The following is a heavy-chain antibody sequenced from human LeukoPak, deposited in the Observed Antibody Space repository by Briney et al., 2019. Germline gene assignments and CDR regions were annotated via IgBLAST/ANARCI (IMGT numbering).Heavy chain of an antibody. J-gene: IGHJ4*02. Sequence: ASVTVSSKASGYTFTSYGISWERQAPGQGLERMGWISAYNGNTNYAQKLQGRVTMTTDTSTSTAYMELRSLRSDDTAVYYCARDPYYYDSSGYYPFDYWGQGTLVTVSS. CDR3: ARDPYYYDSSGYYPFDY. CDR2: ISAYNGNT. D-gene: IGHD3-22*01. CDR1: GYTFTSYG. V-gene: IGHV1-18*01.